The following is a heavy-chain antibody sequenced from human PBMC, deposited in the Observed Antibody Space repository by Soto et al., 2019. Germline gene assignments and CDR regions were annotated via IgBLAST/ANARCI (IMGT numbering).Heavy chain of an antibody. J-gene: IGHJ6*02. D-gene: IGHD6-13*01. Sequence: PGESLKISCKASGYSFNTYWIGWVRQMPGKGLEWMGIIYPGDSNTRYSPSFQGQVTISVDKSINTAYLQWSSLKASDTAMYYCAKTAAGGKNYYGMDVWGQGTTVTVSS. CDR1: GYSFNTYW. CDR3: AKTAAGGKNYYGMDV. CDR2: IYPGDSNT. V-gene: IGHV5-51*01.